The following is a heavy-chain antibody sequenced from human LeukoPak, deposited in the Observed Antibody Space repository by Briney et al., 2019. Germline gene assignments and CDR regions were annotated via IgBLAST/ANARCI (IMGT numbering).Heavy chain of an antibody. J-gene: IGHJ5*02. CDR3: ARGRRDECSGGTCYPVWFDA. CDR2: ILPRGTTR. V-gene: IGHV3-11*04. Sequence: GGSLRLSCAASGFTFSDSYMSWIRQAPGRGLEWLSYILPRGTTRFYADSVKGRFTISRDNANNLLYLQMNSLTVADTAVYFCARGRRDECSGGTCYPVWFDAWGQGDLVTVSS. CDR1: GFTFSDSY. D-gene: IGHD2-15*01.